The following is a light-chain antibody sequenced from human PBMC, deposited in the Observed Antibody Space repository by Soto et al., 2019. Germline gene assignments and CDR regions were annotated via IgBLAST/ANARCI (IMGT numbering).Light chain of an antibody. J-gene: IGLJ1*01. V-gene: IGLV2-8*01. CDR2: EVS. CDR3: SSYAGSNNYV. Sequence: QSALTQPRSASGSPGQSVTFSCTGTSSDVGGYNYVSWYQQHPGKAPKLMIYEVSKRPSGVPDRFSGSKSGNTASLTVSGLQAEDEADYYCSSYAGSNNYVFGTGTKVTVL. CDR1: SSDVGGYNY.